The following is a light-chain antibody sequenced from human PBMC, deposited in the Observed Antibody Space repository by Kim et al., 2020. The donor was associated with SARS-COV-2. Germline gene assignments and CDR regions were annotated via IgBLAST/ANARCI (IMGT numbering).Light chain of an antibody. CDR2: DVS. V-gene: IGKV1-33*01. Sequence: AAIGDRVTITCQASEDISNYLNWYQQKPGKAPNLLIYDVSKLETGVPSRFSGSGSGTYFSLTISSLQPEDIATYYCQQYDNFPWTFGQGTKVDIK. J-gene: IGKJ1*01. CDR1: EDISNY. CDR3: QQYDNFPWT.